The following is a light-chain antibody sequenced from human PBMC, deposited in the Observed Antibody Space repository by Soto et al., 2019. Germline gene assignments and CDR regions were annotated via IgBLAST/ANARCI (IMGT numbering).Light chain of an antibody. CDR3: QQFNNYTIT. V-gene: IGKV1-17*01. CDR1: QGIGID. CDR2: DAS. Sequence: DIQMTQSPSSLAASVGERVTITCRASQGIGIDLGWFQQRQGKAPKLXIYDASSLRSGVPSRFTGRGAGTECTRTISSLQPEDVATDYCQQFNNYTITFGQGTRLEIK. J-gene: IGKJ5*01.